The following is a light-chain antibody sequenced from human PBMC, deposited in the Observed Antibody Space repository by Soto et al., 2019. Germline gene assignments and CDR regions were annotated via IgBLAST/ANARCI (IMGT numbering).Light chain of an antibody. J-gene: IGLJ2*01. CDR3: AAWDDSLNGGV. CDR1: SSNIGTNY. Sequence: QSVLTQPTSASGTPGQGVTISCSGSSSNIGTNYVYWYQQLPGTAPKLLIYRNNQRPSGVSDRFSGSKSGTSASLAISGLRSDDEADYYCAAWDDSLNGGVFGGGTQLTVL. CDR2: RNN. V-gene: IGLV1-47*01.